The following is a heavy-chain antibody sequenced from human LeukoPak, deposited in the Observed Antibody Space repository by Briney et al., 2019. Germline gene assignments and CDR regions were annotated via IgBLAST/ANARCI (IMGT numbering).Heavy chain of an antibody. Sequence: PSETLSLICTVSGASIGDYYWSWIRQPAGKGLEWIGRIYTSGSTNYNPSLKSRVTMSVDTSRNQFSLKLSSVTAADTAVYYCARSPPGVGWYSDYWGQGTLVTVSS. D-gene: IGHD6-19*01. CDR1: GASIGDYY. CDR2: IYTSGST. CDR3: ARSPPGVGWYSDY. V-gene: IGHV4-4*07. J-gene: IGHJ4*02.